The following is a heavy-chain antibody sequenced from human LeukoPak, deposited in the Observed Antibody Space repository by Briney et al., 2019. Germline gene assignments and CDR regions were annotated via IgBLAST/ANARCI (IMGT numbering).Heavy chain of an antibody. J-gene: IGHJ4*02. CDR1: GGSISNYY. Sequence: PSETLSLTCSVSGGSISNYYWSWIRQPAGKGLDWIGRISTSGSTNYKPSLRSRVTISMDASKDQFSLRLSSVTAADTAVYYCARERGTIAVPYYFDCWGPGILVTVSS. CDR3: ARERGTIAVPYYFDC. D-gene: IGHD2-15*01. V-gene: IGHV4-4*07. CDR2: ISTSGST.